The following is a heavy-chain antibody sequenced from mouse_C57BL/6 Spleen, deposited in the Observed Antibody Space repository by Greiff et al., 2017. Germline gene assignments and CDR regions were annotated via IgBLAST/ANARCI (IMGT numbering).Heavy chain of an antibody. CDR3: ARDYDVGAMDY. CDR1: GFTFSDFY. CDR2: SRNKANDYTT. D-gene: IGHD2-12*01. Sequence: EVKLVESGGGLVQSGRSLRLSCATSGFTFSDFYMEWVRQAPGKGLEWIAASRNKANDYTTEYSASVKGRFIVSRDTSQSILYLQMNALRAEDTAIYYCARDYDVGAMDYWGQGTSVTVSS. V-gene: IGHV7-1*01. J-gene: IGHJ4*01.